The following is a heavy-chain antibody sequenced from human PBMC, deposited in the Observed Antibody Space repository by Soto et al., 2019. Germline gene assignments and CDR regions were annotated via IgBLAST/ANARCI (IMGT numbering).Heavy chain of an antibody. CDR2: LWSYWSTGTNE. CDR1: GFTFSSYG. J-gene: IGHJ4*02. D-gene: IGHD3-16*01. CDR3: ARVGGSYYFDH. Sequence: QVQLVESGGGVVQPGRSLRLSCAASGFTFSSYGMHWVRQAPGKGLEWVAVLWSYWSTGTNEYYADSVNGRFTISRDNSKNMLYLHMNSLRGEDTAVYYCARVGGSYYFDHWGQGTLVTVSS. V-gene: IGHV3-33*01.